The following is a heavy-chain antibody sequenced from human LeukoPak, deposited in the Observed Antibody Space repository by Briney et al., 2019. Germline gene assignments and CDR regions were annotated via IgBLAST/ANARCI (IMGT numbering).Heavy chain of an antibody. CDR3: AKDAKDGYSPNFDY. V-gene: IGHV3-33*06. CDR1: GFTFSSYG. D-gene: IGHD5-24*01. J-gene: IGHJ4*02. CDR2: IWYDGSNK. Sequence: GGSLRLSCAGSGFTFSSYGMHWVRQAPGKGLEWVAVIWYDGSNKYYADSVKGRFTISRDNSKNTLYLQMNSLRAEDTAVYYCAKDAKDGYSPNFDYWGQGTLLTVSS.